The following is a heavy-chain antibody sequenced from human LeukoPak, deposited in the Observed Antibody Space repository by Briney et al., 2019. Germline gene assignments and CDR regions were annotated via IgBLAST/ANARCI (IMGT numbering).Heavy chain of an antibody. V-gene: IGHV3-64*01. CDR1: GFSLSSHG. Sequence: TGGSLRLSCAVSGFSLSSHGMHWVRQAPGKGLEDVSAISSNGVSTYYANSAKGRFTVSRDDSKNTLYLQMGSLRTEDTAVYYCARVGTTGIDFDYWGQGTLVTVSS. D-gene: IGHD1-1*01. CDR2: ISSNGVST. J-gene: IGHJ4*02. CDR3: ARVGTTGIDFDY.